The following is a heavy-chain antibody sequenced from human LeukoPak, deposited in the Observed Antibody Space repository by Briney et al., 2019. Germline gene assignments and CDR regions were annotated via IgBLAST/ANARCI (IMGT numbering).Heavy chain of an antibody. J-gene: IGHJ4*02. V-gene: IGHV3-23*01. Sequence: GGSLRLSCSVSGFTFIGYSMTWVRQAPGKGLEWLSSISGNGDNTYYADSVKGRFTISRDNSKDTPYLQMNSLRVDDTAVYYCAGRWLRLGPIDYWGQGTLVSVSS. CDR2: ISGNGDNT. CDR3: AGRWLRLGPIDY. CDR1: GFTFIGYS. D-gene: IGHD5-12*01.